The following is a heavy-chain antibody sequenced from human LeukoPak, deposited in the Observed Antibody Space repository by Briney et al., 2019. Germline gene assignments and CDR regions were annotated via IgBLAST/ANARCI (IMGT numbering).Heavy chain of an antibody. D-gene: IGHD3-3*02. CDR3: ARESSTTQTNLFDY. V-gene: IGHV4-59*11. J-gene: IGHJ4*02. Sequence: PSETLSLTCTVSGDSITSRSYWSWIRQPPGEGLEWIGYLRHRGNTNHNSSFRGRVTFSLDTSKNQFSLILRSVTAADTAIYFCARESSTTQTNLFDYWGQETLVTVSS. CDR1: GDSITSRSY. CDR2: LRHRGNT.